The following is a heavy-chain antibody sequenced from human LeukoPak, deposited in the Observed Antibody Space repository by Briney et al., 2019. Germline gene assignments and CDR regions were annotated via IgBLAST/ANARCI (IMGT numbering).Heavy chain of an antibody. CDR3: AKDMNSYGSGSSYNPWGPFDS. CDR1: GFTFDDYD. V-gene: IGHV3-9*01. D-gene: IGHD3-10*01. J-gene: IGHJ4*02. Sequence: GGSPRLSCAASGFTFDDYDMNWVRQAPGKGLEWVSGIAWNTGTTSYAASMKGQFTFSETTAENSLYMQMNSVRAEDTALYYCAKDMNSYGSGSSYNPWGPFDSWGQGTLVTVSS. CDR2: IAWNTGTT.